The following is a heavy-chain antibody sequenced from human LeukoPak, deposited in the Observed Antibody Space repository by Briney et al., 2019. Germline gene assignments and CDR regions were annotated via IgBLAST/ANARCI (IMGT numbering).Heavy chain of an antibody. CDR3: ARGHHGLEV. J-gene: IGHJ6*02. V-gene: IGHV4-59*01. CDR2: IYYTGST. Sequence: SETLSLTCIVSGASISDYYWSWIRQPPGKGLEWIGYIYYTGSTNYNPSLEGRVTISVDMSKNQFSLNLRSVTAADTAVYFCARGHHGLEVWGQGTTVTVSS. CDR1: GASISDYY.